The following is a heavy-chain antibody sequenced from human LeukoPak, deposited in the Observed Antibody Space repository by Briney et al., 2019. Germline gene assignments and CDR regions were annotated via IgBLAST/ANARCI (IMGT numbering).Heavy chain of an antibody. D-gene: IGHD3-22*01. CDR3: ARDATSYYYDSSGGGFDY. CDR1: GGSISSGGYY. CDR2: IYYSGST. V-gene: IGHV4-31*03. J-gene: IGHJ4*02. Sequence: SETLSLTCTVSGGSISSGGYYWRWIHQHPGKGLEWIGYIYYSGSTYYNPSLKSRVTISVDTSKNQFSQKLSSVTAADTAVYYWARDATSYYYDSSGGGFDYWGQGNLVTVSS.